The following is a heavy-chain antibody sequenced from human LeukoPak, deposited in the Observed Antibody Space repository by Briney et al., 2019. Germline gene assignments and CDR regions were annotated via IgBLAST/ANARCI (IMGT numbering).Heavy chain of an antibody. CDR1: GFTVSSNY. CDR2: IYSGGST. Sequence: SGGSLRLSCAASGFTVSSNYMSWVRQAPGKGLEWVSVIYSGGSTYYADSVKGRFTISRDNAKNSLYLQMNSLRAEDTAVYYCARDASLHYGMDVWGQGTTVTVSS. CDR3: ARDASLHYGMDV. V-gene: IGHV3-53*01. J-gene: IGHJ6*02.